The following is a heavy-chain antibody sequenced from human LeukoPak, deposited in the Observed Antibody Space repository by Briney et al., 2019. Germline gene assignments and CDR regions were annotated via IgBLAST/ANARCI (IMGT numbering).Heavy chain of an antibody. CDR3: ARGVVAAAGKGYYYYGMDV. D-gene: IGHD6-13*01. CDR1: GGSISSSNW. Sequence: PSETLSLTCAVSGGSISSSNWWSWARQPPGKGLEWIGEIYHSGSTNYNPSLKSRVTISVDKSKNQFSLELSSVTAADTAVYYCARGVVAAAGKGYYYYGMDVWGQGTTVTVSS. J-gene: IGHJ6*02. CDR2: IYHSGST. V-gene: IGHV4-4*02.